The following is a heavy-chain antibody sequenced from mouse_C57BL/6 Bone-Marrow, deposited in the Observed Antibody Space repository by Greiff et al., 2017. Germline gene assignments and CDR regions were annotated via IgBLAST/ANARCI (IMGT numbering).Heavy chain of an antibody. D-gene: IGHD1-1*01. J-gene: IGHJ4*01. CDR1: GYTFTSYW. CDR2: IDPSDSYH. Sequence: QVQLQQPGAELVRPGTSVKLSCKASGYTFTSYWMHWVKQRPGQGLEWIGVIDPSDSYHNYNQKFKGKATLTVDTSSSTAYMQLSSLTSEDSAVYYCARRGIYYYGSSPYYYAMDYWGQGTSVTVSS. V-gene: IGHV1-59*01. CDR3: ARRGIYYYGSSPYYYAMDY.